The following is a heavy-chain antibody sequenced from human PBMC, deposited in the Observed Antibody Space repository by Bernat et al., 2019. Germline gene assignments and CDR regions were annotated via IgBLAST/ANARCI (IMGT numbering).Heavy chain of an antibody. CDR3: ARARGYSYGYEDY. V-gene: IGHV3-30*03. CDR2: ISYDGSNK. Sequence: QVQLVESGGGVVQPGRSLRLSCATSGFTFSNYGMHWVRQAPGKGLEWVAVISYDGSNKYYADSVKGRFTVSRDNAKNSLYLQVNSLRAEDTAVYYCARARGYSYGYEDYWGQGTLVTVSS. CDR1: GFTFSNYG. J-gene: IGHJ4*02. D-gene: IGHD5-18*01.